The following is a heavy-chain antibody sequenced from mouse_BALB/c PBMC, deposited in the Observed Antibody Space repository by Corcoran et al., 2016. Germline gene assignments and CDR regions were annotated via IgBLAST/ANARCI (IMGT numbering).Heavy chain of an antibody. CDR1: GYTFTSYV. J-gene: IGHJ4*01. CDR3: ARVGLYGNSLYAMDY. V-gene: IGHV1S136*01. Sequence: EVQLQQSGPELVKPGASVKMSCKASGYTFTSYVMHWVKQKPGQGLEWIGYINPYNDGTKYNEKFKGKATLTSDKSSSTAYMELSSLTSEDSAVYYCARVGLYGNSLYAMDYWGQGTSVTVSS. D-gene: IGHD2-10*02. CDR2: INPYNDGT.